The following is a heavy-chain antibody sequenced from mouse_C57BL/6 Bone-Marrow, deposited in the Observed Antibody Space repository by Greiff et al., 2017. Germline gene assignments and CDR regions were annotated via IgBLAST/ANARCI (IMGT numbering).Heavy chain of an antibody. CDR2: ISSGGSYT. CDR3: ARQLPPDAMDY. J-gene: IGHJ4*01. Sequence: EVQLVESGGDLVKPGGSLKLSCAASGFTFSSYGMSWVRQTPDKRLEWVATISSGGSYTYYPDSVKGRFTISRDNAKNTLYLQMSSLKSEYTAMYHCARQLPPDAMDYWGQGTSVTVSS. V-gene: IGHV5-6*01. D-gene: IGHD5-5*01. CDR1: GFTFSSYG.